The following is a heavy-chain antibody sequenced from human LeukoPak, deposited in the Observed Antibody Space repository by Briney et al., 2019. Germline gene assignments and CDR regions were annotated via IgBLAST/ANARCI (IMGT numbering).Heavy chain of an antibody. CDR3: ARDRRVLELGSWFDP. J-gene: IGHJ5*02. Sequence: GGSLRLSCAASGFTFSSYSMNWVRQAPGKGLEWVSYISSSSSYIYYADSVKGRFTISRDNAKNSLYLQMNSLRAEDTAVYYCARDRRVLELGSWFDPWGQGTLVTVSS. D-gene: IGHD7-27*01. V-gene: IGHV3-21*05. CDR2: ISSSSSYI. CDR1: GFTFSSYS.